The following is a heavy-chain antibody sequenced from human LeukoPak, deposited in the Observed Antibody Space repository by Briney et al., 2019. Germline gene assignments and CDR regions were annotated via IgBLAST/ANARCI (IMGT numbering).Heavy chain of an antibody. V-gene: IGHV1-18*01. CDR1: GYTFTSYG. CDR2: ISAYNGNT. D-gene: IGHD6-19*01. J-gene: IGHJ4*02. Sequence: GASVKVSCKASGYTFTSYGISWVRQAPGQGLEWMGWISAYNGNTNYAQKLQGRVTMTTDTSTSTAYMELRSLRSDDTAAYYCARAIAVATRPPYDYWGQGTLVTVSS. CDR3: ARAIAVATRPPYDY.